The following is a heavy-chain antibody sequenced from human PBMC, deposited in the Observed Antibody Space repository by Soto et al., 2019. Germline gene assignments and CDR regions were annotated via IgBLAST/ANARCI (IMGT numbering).Heavy chain of an antibody. J-gene: IGHJ5*02. V-gene: IGHV4-31*03. CDR1: GASISSGGYY. Sequence: TSETLSLTCTVSGASISSGGYYWSWIRQHPEKGLEWIGYSYYSGSTYYNPSLKSRVSISVDTSKNQFSLKLSSVTAADTSVYYCARGARYWFDPWGQGTLVTVSS. CDR3: ARGARYWFDP. CDR2: SYYSGST.